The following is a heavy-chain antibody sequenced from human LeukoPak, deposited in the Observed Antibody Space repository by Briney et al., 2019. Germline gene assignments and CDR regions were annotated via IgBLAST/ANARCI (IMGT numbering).Heavy chain of an antibody. CDR2: ISGSGGST. Sequence: GGSLRLSCTASGFSFNNNAMSWVRQAPGKGLEWVSAISGSGGSTYYADSVKGRFTISRDNSKNTLYLQMNSLRAEDTAVYYCAKDTPNIVVVPAATFDYWGQGTLVTVSS. J-gene: IGHJ4*02. D-gene: IGHD2-2*01. CDR1: GFSFNNNA. V-gene: IGHV3-23*01. CDR3: AKDTPNIVVVPAATFDY.